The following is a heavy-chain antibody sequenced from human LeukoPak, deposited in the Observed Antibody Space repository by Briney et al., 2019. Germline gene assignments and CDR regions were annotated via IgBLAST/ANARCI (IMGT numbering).Heavy chain of an antibody. J-gene: IGHJ6*03. CDR1: LGSMSSYY. Sequence: PSETLSLTCAVYLGSMSSYYSQRVRQPPGKGLEWIGYIYYSGSTNYNPSLKSRVTISVDTSKNQFSLKLSSLTAADTTVYYCVRHDMPLGYYYISDAWGKGTTVTVSS. CDR3: VRHDMPLGYYYISDA. CDR2: IYYSGST. D-gene: IGHD2-2*01. V-gene: IGHV4-59*08.